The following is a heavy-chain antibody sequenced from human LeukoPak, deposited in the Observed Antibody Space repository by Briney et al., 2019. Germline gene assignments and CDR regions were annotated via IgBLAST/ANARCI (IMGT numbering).Heavy chain of an antibody. V-gene: IGHV4-59*12. CDR2: IFYSGST. J-gene: IGHJ3*02. CDR1: GGSISNYY. CDR3: AKSNGYGLIDI. Sequence: PSETLSLTCTVSGGSISNYYWGWVRQPPGKALEWIGNIFYSGSTYYSPSLKSRVTISLDTSRNQFSLKLNSVTAADTAVYYCAKSNGYGLIDIWGQGTMVTVSS. D-gene: IGHD3-22*01.